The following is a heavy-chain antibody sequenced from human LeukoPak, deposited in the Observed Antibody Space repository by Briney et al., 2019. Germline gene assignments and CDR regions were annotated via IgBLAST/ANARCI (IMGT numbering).Heavy chain of an antibody. V-gene: IGHV3-43D*03. CDR3: AKAPLYSSGRGDYYMDV. CDR2: ISWDGGST. CDR1: GFTFDDYA. J-gene: IGHJ6*03. D-gene: IGHD6-19*01. Sequence: PGGSLRLSCAASGFTFDDYAMHWVRQAPGKGLEWVSLISWDGGSTYYADSVKGRFTISRDNSKNSLYLQMNSLRAEDTALYYCAKAPLYSSGRGDYYMDVWGKGTTVTISS.